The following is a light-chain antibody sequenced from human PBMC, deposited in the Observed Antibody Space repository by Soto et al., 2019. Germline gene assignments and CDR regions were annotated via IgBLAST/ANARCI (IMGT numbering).Light chain of an antibody. J-gene: IGLJ1*01. CDR1: SSDVGGYEF. V-gene: IGLV2-14*01. CDR3: SSYTSSGTYV. CDR2: DVS. Sequence: ALTQPASVSGSPGQSITISCTGTSSDVGGYEFVSWYQQHPDNAPKLIIYDVSDRPSGESSRFSGPKSANTASLTISGLQAEDEADYYCSSYTSSGTYVFGTGTKVTVL.